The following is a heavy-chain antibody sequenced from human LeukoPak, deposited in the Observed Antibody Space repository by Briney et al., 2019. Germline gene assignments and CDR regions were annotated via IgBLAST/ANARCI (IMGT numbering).Heavy chain of an antibody. D-gene: IGHD1-7*01. Sequence: GGSLRLSCAASGFTFSSYWMHWVRQAPGKGLVWVSRISTDGSTTTYADSVKGRFTISRDNAKNSLYLQMNSLRAEDTALYYCAKDISGSTAYWGQGTLVTVSS. V-gene: IGHV3-74*01. CDR3: AKDISGSTAY. CDR1: GFTFSSYW. CDR2: ISTDGSTT. J-gene: IGHJ4*02.